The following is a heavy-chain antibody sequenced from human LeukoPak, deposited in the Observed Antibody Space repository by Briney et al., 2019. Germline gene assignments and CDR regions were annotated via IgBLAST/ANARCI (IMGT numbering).Heavy chain of an antibody. V-gene: IGHV3-9*01. D-gene: IGHD6-19*01. CDR1: GFTFDDFA. CDR2: ISWNSGTI. CDR3: TKDKISGWDFDAFDM. J-gene: IGHJ3*02. Sequence: PGRSLRLSCAASGFTFDDFAMHWVRQAPGKGLEWVSGISWNSGTIVYADSVKGRFTISRDNAKNSLYLQMNSLRAGDTALYYCTKDKISGWDFDAFDMWGHGTIVSVSS.